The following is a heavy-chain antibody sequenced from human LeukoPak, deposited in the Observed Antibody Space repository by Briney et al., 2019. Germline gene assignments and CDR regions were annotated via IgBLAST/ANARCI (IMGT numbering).Heavy chain of an antibody. J-gene: IGHJ4*02. V-gene: IGHV3-23*01. CDR2: ISGSGGST. CDR3: AKTRPPSTLYYFDY. Sequence: SCKASGGTFSSYAMSWVRQAPGKGLEWVSAISGSGGSTYYADSVKGRFTISRDNSKNTLYLQMNSLRAEDTAVYYCAKTRPPSTLYYFDYWGQGTLVTVSS. D-gene: IGHD6-6*01. CDR1: GGTFSSYA.